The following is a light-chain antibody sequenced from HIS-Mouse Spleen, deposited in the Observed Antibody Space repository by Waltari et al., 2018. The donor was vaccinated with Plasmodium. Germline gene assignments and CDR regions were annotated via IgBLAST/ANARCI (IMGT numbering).Light chain of an antibody. CDR3: QQYGSSPYT. CDR2: GAS. Sequence: TQSPGTLSLSPGERATLSCRASQSVSSSYLAWYQQKPGQAPRLLIYGASSRATGIPDRFSGSGSGTDFTLTISRLEPEDFAVYYCQQYGSSPYTFGQGTKLDIK. J-gene: IGKJ2*01. V-gene: IGKV3-20*01. CDR1: QSVSSSY.